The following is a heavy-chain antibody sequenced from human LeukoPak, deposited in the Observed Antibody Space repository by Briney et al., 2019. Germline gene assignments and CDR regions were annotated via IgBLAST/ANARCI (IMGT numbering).Heavy chain of an antibody. Sequence: PSETLSLTCTVSGDSISSSSYYWGWIRQPPGKGLEWIGSIYHSGSTYYNPSLKSRVTISVDTSKNQFSLKLSSVTAADTAVYYCARVREEWLLYYAFDIWGQGTMVTVSS. CDR2: IYHSGST. CDR1: GDSISSSSYY. D-gene: IGHD3-3*01. V-gene: IGHV4-39*07. CDR3: ARVREEWLLYYAFDI. J-gene: IGHJ3*02.